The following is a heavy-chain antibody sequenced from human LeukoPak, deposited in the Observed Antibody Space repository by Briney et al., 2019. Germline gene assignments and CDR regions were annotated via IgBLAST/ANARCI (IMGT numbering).Heavy chain of an antibody. CDR2: IIPIFGIA. Sequence: SVKVSCKASGGTFSSYAISWVRQAPGQGLEWMGRIIPIFGIANYAQKFQGRVTITADKSTSTAYMELSSLRSEDTAVYYCARGVPAAMRTDFDYWGQGTLVTVSS. CDR1: GGTFSSYA. CDR3: ARGVPAAMRTDFDY. V-gene: IGHV1-69*04. D-gene: IGHD2-2*01. J-gene: IGHJ4*02.